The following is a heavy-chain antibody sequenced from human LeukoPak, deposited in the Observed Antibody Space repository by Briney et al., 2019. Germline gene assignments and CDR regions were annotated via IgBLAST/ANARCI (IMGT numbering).Heavy chain of an antibody. V-gene: IGHV5-51*01. J-gene: IGHJ4*02. Sequence: ETLNITCTGSGYSITSYCIGWVRQMPGKGLEWMGIIYPGDSDTRYSPSFQGQVAISADKSISTAYLQWSSLKASDTAMYYCARFRTEELLPDYWGQGTLVTVSS. CDR2: IYPGDSDT. D-gene: IGHD1-26*01. CDR1: GYSITSYC. CDR3: ARFRTEELLPDY.